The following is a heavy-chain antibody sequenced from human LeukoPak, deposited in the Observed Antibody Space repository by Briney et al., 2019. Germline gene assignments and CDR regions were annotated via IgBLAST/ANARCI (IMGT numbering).Heavy chain of an antibody. J-gene: IGHJ6*03. V-gene: IGHV4-39*07. CDR3: ARHSIAAAGVYYYYMDV. D-gene: IGHD6-13*01. CDR2: IYYSGST. CDR1: GGSFSGYY. Sequence: SETLSLTCTVYGGSFSGYYWGWIRQPPGKGLEWIGSIYYSGSTYYNPSLKSRVTISVDTSKNQFSLKLSSVTAADTAVYYCARHSIAAAGVYYYYMDVWGKGTTVTVSS.